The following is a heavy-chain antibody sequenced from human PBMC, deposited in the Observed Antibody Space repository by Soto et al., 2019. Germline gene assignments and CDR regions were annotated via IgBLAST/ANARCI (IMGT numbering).Heavy chain of an antibody. J-gene: IGHJ4*02. V-gene: IGHV4-59*08. CDR1: GGSISSYY. CDR2: IYYSGST. Sequence: SETLSLTCTVSGGSISSYYWSWIRQPPGKGLEWIGYIYYSGSTNYNPSLKSRVTISVDTSKNQFSLKLSSMTAADTAVYYCARHASTVTTYVDYWGQGTLVTVSS. D-gene: IGHD4-17*01. CDR3: ARHASTVTTYVDY.